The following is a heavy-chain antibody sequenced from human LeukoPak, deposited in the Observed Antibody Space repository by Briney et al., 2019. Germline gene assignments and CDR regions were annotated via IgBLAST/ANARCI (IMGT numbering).Heavy chain of an antibody. Sequence: SETLSLTCTVSGGSISSYYWSWIRQPPGKGLEWIGYIYYSGSTNYNPSLNSRVTISVDKSKNQFSLKLSSVTAADTAVYYCARGDYDTSGYYFFDSWGQGTLVTVSS. CDR2: IYYSGST. D-gene: IGHD3-22*01. CDR1: GGSISSYY. CDR3: ARGDYDTSGYYFFDS. V-gene: IGHV4-59*12. J-gene: IGHJ4*02.